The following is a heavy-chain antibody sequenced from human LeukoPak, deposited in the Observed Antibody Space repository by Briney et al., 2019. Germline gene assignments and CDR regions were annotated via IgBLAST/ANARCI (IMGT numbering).Heavy chain of an antibody. CDR3: ARTYYDFWSGYYSEFYFDY. CDR1: GFTFSSYW. CDR2: IKQDGSEK. D-gene: IGHD3-3*01. Sequence: PGGSLRLSCAASGFTFSSYWMSWVRQAPGKGLEWVANIKQDGSEKYYVDSVKGRFTISRDNAKNSLYLQMNSLRAEDTAVYYCARTYYDFWSGYYSEFYFDYWGQGTLVTVSS. V-gene: IGHV3-7*01. J-gene: IGHJ4*02.